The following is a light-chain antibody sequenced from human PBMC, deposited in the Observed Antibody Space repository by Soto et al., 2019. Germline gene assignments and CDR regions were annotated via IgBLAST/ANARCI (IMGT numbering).Light chain of an antibody. J-gene: IGKJ5*01. Sequence: EVVMTQSPATLSASPGERATLSCWASQSVRSDLAWYQQKPGQTPRLLIYGASTRAPGIPARFSGSGSGTEFTLTMSSLQSEDFAVYYCQQYNNWPPITFGQGTRWR. V-gene: IGKV3-15*01. CDR2: GAS. CDR3: QQYNNWPPIT. CDR1: QSVRSD.